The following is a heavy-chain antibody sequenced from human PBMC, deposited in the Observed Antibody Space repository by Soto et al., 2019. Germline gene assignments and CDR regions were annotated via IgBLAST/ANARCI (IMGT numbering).Heavy chain of an antibody. CDR2: IVVGSGNT. Sequence: SVKVSCKASGFTFTSSAMQWVRQARGQRLEWIGRIVVGSGNTNYAQKFQERVTITRDMSTSTAYMELSSLRSEDTAVYYCAADPRLGAVADYYGMDVWGQGTTVTVSS. D-gene: IGHD6-19*01. V-gene: IGHV1-58*02. CDR3: AADPRLGAVADYYGMDV. J-gene: IGHJ6*02. CDR1: GFTFTSSA.